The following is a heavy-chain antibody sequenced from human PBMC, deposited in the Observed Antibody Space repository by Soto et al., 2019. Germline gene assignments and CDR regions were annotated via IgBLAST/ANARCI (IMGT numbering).Heavy chain of an antibody. D-gene: IGHD3-22*01. V-gene: IGHV3-23*01. CDR1: GFTFNNYA. CDR3: AKDHYYDVGPDY. CDR2: ISGSGGST. J-gene: IGHJ4*02. Sequence: GGSLRLSCAVSGFTFNNYAMNWVRQAPGKGLEWVSGISGSGGSTYYADSVKGRFTISRDNSKSTLYLQINSLRAEDTAVYYCAKDHYYDVGPDYWGQGTLLTVSS.